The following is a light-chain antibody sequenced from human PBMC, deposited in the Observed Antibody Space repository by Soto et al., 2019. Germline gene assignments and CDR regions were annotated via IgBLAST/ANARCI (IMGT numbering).Light chain of an antibody. CDR2: DVG. Sequence: QSALTQPASVSGSPGQSITISCTGTSSDVGGYNYVSWYQQHPGKAPKLMIYDVGNRPSGVPNRFSGSKSGNTASLTISGLQPEDEADYYCSSYTSSSTLAFGGGTKVTVL. V-gene: IGLV2-14*01. CDR3: SSYTSSSTLA. CDR1: SSDVGGYNY. J-gene: IGLJ2*01.